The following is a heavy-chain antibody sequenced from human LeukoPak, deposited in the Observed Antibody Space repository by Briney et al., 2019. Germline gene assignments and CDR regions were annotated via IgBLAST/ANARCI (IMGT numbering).Heavy chain of an antibody. CDR3: ARDSYTYYYDSSGYSDY. CDR1: GFTFSSYS. CDR2: ISSSSSYI. V-gene: IGHV3-21*01. J-gene: IGHJ4*02. D-gene: IGHD3-22*01. Sequence: GGSLRLSCAASGFTFSSYSMNWVRQAPGKGLEWVSSISSSSSYIYYADSVKGRFTISRDNAKNSLYLQMNSLRAEDTAVHYCARDSYTYYYDSSGYSDYWGQGTLVTVSP.